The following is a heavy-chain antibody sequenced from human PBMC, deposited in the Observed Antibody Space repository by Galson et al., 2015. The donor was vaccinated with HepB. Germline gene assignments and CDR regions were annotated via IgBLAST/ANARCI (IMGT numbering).Heavy chain of an antibody. CDR3: ARALYSSGWTGAFDI. Sequence: SLRLSCAASGFIVSSTYMNWVRQAPGKGLEWVSLIYSSGRTYYGDSVKGRFTVSRDSSKNTLYLQMDSLRVEDTAVYYCARALYSSGWTGAFDIWGRGTMVTVSS. J-gene: IGHJ3*02. CDR1: GFIVSSTY. CDR2: IYSSGRT. D-gene: IGHD6-19*01. V-gene: IGHV3-53*01.